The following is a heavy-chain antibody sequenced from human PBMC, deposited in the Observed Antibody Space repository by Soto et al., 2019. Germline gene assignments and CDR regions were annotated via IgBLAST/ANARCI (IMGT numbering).Heavy chain of an antibody. J-gene: IGHJ3*02. CDR2: ISSSSSTI. D-gene: IGHD2-15*01. CDR1: GFTFSSYS. V-gene: IGHV3-48*01. CDR3: ARDLPNSAFVVVVAAKFGGDAFDI. Sequence: GGSLRLSCAASGFTFSSYSMNWVRQAPGKGLEWVSYISSSSSTIYYADSVKGRFTISRDNAKNSLYLQMNSLRAEDTAVYYCARDLPNSAFVVVVAAKFGGDAFDIWGQGTMVTVSS.